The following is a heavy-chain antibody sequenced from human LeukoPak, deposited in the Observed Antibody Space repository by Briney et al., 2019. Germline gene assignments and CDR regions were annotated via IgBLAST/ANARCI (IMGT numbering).Heavy chain of an antibody. CDR3: RGCSSTSCYDY. Sequence: GGSLRLSCTASGFTFSDYYMSWIRQAPGKGLEWVSYISSSGSTISYADSVKGRFTISRDNAKNSLYLQMDSLRAEDTAVYYCRGCSSTSCYDYWGQGTLVTVSS. D-gene: IGHD2-2*01. CDR1: GFTFSDYY. V-gene: IGHV3-11*01. CDR2: ISSSGSTI. J-gene: IGHJ4*02.